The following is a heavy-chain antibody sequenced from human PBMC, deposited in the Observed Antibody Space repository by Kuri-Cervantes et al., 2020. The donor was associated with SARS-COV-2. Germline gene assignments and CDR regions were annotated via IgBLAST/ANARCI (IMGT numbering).Heavy chain of an antibody. V-gene: IGHV3-9*01. CDR3: ARAITMVRGVLFDY. CDR2: ISWNSGSI. CDR1: GFTFDDYA. D-gene: IGHD3-10*01. J-gene: IGHJ4*02. Sequence: GGSLRLSCAASGFTFDDYAMHWVRQAPGKGLEWVSGISWNSGSIGYADSVKGRFTISRDNSKNTLYLQMNSLRAEDTAVYYCARAITMVRGVLFDYWGQGTLVTVSS.